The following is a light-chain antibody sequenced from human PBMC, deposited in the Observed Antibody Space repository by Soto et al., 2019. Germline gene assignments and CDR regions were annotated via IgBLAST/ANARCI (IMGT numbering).Light chain of an antibody. CDR2: DAS. V-gene: IGKV3-11*01. CDR3: QQRNNWPPSIT. Sequence: EIELTQSPATLSLSPGETATLSCRASQSIASHLAWYQQKPGQAPRLLIHDASSRATGIPARFSGSGSGTDFTLTISSLEPEDFAVYYCQQRNNWPPSITVGPGTRLEIK. J-gene: IGKJ5*01. CDR1: QSIASH.